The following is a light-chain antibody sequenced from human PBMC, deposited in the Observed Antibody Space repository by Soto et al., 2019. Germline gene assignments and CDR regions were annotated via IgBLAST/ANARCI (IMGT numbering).Light chain of an antibody. V-gene: IGLV1-44*01. J-gene: IGLJ3*02. Sequence: QSVLTQSPSASATPGQRVTISCSGSSSNIGGNSVNWYQQLPRSAPKLLIYADSQRPSGVPARFSGSKSGTSASLAISGLQSEDEADYYCAAWDDGMRAWVFGGGTKLTVL. CDR3: AAWDDGMRAWV. CDR2: ADS. CDR1: SSNIGGNS.